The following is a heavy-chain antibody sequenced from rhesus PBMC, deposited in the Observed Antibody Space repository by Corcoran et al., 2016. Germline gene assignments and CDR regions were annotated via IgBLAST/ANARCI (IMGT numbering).Heavy chain of an antibody. CDR3: AKDHEGDVDPGFDF. CDR1: GFTFSSYG. Sequence: EVQLVETGGGLVQPGGSLKLSCVASGFTFSSYGMSWVRQVAGKWLVWVSAINSSRGSTYFADSGKGRFTSSRENSKNTLSRQMNSLRADDTAVYYCAKDHEGDVDPGFDFWGQVLRVTVSS. CDR2: INSSRGST. V-gene: IGHV3S5*01. D-gene: IGHD5-42*01. J-gene: IGHJ3*01.